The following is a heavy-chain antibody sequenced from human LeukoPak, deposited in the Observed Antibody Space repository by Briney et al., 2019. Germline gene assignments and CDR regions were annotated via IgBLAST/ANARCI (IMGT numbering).Heavy chain of an antibody. CDR2: INPNSGGT. CDR3: ASLGYSSGYSVDY. D-gene: IGHD3-22*01. CDR1: GYTFTGYY. V-gene: IGHV1-2*06. Sequence: ASVKVSCKASGYTFTGYYMHWVRQAPGQGLEWMGRINPNSGGTNYAQKFQGRVTMTRDTSISTAHMELSRLRSDDTAVYYCASLGYSSGYSVDYWGQGTLVTVSS. J-gene: IGHJ4*02.